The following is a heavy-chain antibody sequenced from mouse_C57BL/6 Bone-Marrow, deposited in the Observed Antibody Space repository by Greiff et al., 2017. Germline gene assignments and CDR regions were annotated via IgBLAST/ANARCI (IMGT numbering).Heavy chain of an antibody. J-gene: IGHJ2*01. Sequence: VQLQQSGPELVQPGASVKIPCKASGYTFTDYNMDWVKQSHGKSLEWLGDLTPNNGGTIYNQKFKGKATLTVDKSSSTAYMELRSLTSEDTAVYYCARGDYYGSSYFDYWGQGTTLTVSS. CDR1: GYTFTDYN. CDR2: LTPNNGGT. CDR3: ARGDYYGSSYFDY. V-gene: IGHV1-18*01. D-gene: IGHD1-1*01.